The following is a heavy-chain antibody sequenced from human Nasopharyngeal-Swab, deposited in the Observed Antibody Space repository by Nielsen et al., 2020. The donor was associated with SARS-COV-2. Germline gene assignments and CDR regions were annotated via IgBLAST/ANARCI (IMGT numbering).Heavy chain of an antibody. D-gene: IGHD3-3*01. CDR1: GFTFSNAW. J-gene: IGHJ6*02. CDR3: TTDWENTYYDFWSGYYRGGMDV. V-gene: IGHV3-15*01. Sequence: GESLKISCVASGFTFSNAWMSWVRQAPGKGLEWVGRIKSKTDGGTTDYAAPVKGRFTISRDDSKNTLYLQMNSLKTEDTAVYYCTTDWENTYYDFWSGYYRGGMDVWGQGTTVTVSS. CDR2: IKSKTDGGTT.